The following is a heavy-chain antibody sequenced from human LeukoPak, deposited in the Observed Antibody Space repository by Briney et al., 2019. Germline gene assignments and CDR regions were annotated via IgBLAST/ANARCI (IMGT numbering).Heavy chain of an antibody. V-gene: IGHV4-38-2*02. Sequence: PSETLSLTCTVSGYSISSGYYWGWIRQPPGKGLEWIGSIYHSGSTYYNPSLKSRVTISVDTSKNQFSLKLSSVTAADTAVYYCARGIRHIGAFDIWGQGTMVTVSS. CDR2: IYHSGST. CDR3: ARGIRHIGAFDI. J-gene: IGHJ3*02. CDR1: GYSISSGYY.